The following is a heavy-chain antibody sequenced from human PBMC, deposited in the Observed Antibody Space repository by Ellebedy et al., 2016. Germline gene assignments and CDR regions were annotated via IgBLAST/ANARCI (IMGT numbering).Heavy chain of an antibody. Sequence: GESLKISCAASGFTFSKYGMHWVRQAPGKGLEWVADFWYDGSKKYYADSLEGRFTLSRDNSKNTLYLQMSSLRAEDTAVYYCAPRDGSFTYWGQGALVSVSS. CDR1: GFTFSKYG. V-gene: IGHV3-33*08. D-gene: IGHD6-13*01. CDR2: FWYDGSKK. J-gene: IGHJ4*02. CDR3: APRDGSFTY.